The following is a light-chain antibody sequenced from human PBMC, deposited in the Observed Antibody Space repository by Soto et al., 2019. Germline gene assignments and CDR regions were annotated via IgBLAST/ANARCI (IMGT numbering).Light chain of an antibody. CDR3: QQSYDWPPVT. Sequence: EVVLTQSPANLSVSPGETVTLSCRASHSIARNLAWYQQKPAQAPRLLIHRTSTSATGIPARFSGNGSGTDFTLTISSLQSEDFAVYYCQQSYDWPPVTFGGGTRVDI. CDR2: RTS. J-gene: IGKJ4*01. V-gene: IGKV3-15*01. CDR1: HSIARN.